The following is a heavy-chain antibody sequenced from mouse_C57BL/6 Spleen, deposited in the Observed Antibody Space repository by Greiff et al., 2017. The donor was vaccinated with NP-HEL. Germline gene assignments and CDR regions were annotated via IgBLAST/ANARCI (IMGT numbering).Heavy chain of an antibody. CDR2: ISSGSSTI. Sequence: EVKLVESGGGLVKPGGSLKLSCAASGFTFSDYGMHWVRQAPEKGLEWVAYISSGSSTIYYADTVKGRFTISRDNAKNTLFLQMTSLRSEDTAMYYCARGFTTGVVPVPFDVWGTGTTVTVSS. V-gene: IGHV5-17*01. CDR3: ARGFTTGVVPVPFDV. CDR1: GFTFSDYG. J-gene: IGHJ1*03. D-gene: IGHD1-1*01.